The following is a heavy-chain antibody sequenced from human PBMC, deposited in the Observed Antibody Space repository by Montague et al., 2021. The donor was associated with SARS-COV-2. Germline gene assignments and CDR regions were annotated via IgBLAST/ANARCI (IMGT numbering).Heavy chain of an antibody. Sequence: SLRLSCAASGFTFSDYWMHWVRQAPGKGLMWLSNINGDGSFTRYADSVKGRFTIPRDIPKNTLYLQMNSLTAEDTAVYYCARHRIVPGGFDYWGQGTLVTVPS. V-gene: IGHV3-74*01. D-gene: IGHD2-2*01. J-gene: IGHJ4*02. CDR1: GFTFSDYW. CDR3: ARHRIVPGGFDY. CDR2: INGDGSFT.